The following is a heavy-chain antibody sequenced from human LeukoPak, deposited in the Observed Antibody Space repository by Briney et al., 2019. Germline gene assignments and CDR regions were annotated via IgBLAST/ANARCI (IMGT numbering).Heavy chain of an antibody. J-gene: IGHJ6*03. CDR3: ARAPTSTIFGVVITGDPSYYYYYMDV. CDR1: GYSFTGYY. CDR2: ISAYNGNT. D-gene: IGHD3-3*01. Sequence: ASVKVSCKASGYSFTGYYIHWVRQAPGQGLEWMGWISAYNGNTNYAQKLQGRVTMTTDTSTSTAYMELRSLRSDDTAVYYCARAPTSTIFGVVITGDPSYYYYYMDVWGKGTTVTVSS. V-gene: IGHV1-18*04.